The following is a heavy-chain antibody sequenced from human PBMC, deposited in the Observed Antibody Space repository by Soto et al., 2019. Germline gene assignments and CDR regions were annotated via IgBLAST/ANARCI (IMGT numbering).Heavy chain of an antibody. J-gene: IGHJ6*02. CDR1: GYTFTGYY. CDR3: AREYGSGSYYNGLYYYGMDV. D-gene: IGHD3-10*01. Sequence: ASVKVSCKASGYTFTGYYMHWVRQAPGQGLEWMGWINPNSGGTNYAQKFQGWVTMTRDTSISTAYMELSRPRSDDTAVYYCAREYGSGSYYNGLYYYGMDVWGQGTTVTVSS. V-gene: IGHV1-2*04. CDR2: INPNSGGT.